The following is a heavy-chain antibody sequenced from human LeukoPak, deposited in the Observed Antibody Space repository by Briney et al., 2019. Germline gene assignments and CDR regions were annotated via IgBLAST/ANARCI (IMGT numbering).Heavy chain of an antibody. D-gene: IGHD6-19*01. CDR3: ARHPSAVAGKTFDY. CDR1: GGSIRSYY. J-gene: IGHJ4*02. Sequence: SETLSLTWTVSGGSIRSYYWSWIRQPPGKGLEWIGYIYYSGSTNYNPSLKSRVTISVDTSKNQFSLKLSSVTAADTAVYYCARHPSAVAGKTFDYWGQGTLVTVSS. V-gene: IGHV4-59*08. CDR2: IYYSGST.